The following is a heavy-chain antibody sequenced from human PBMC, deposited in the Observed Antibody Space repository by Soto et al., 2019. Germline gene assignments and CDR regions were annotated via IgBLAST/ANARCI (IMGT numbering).Heavy chain of an antibody. D-gene: IGHD1-1*01. V-gene: IGHV4-38-2*02. CDR3: AREKVGTTFFDN. CDR1: GFDISRGYY. J-gene: IGHJ4*02. CDR2: IYPSVSS. Sequence: PSETLSLTCSVSGFDISRGYYWSWVRQPPGKGLEWIGSIYPSVSSYHNPSLATRLRLSIDTSKNQFTLNLTSVTAADTALYFCAREKVGTTFFDNWGQGIQVTVSS.